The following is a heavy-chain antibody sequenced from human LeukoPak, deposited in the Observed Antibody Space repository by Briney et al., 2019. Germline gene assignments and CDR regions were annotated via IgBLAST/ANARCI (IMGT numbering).Heavy chain of an antibody. V-gene: IGHV4-61*02. CDR1: GGSISSGRYY. CDR2: IYTSGST. J-gene: IGHJ5*02. CDR3: ARGGGSPAWFDP. D-gene: IGHD3-10*01. Sequence: PSETLSLTCTVSGGSISSGRYYWSWIRQPAGKGLEWIGRIYTSGSTNYNPSLKSRVTISVDTSKNQFSLKLNSVTAADTAVYYCARGGGSPAWFDPWGQGILVTVSS.